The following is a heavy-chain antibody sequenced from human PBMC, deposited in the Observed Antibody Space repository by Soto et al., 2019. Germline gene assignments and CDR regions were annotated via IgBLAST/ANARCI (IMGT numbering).Heavy chain of an antibody. CDR3: DRHLFDSWNGYPYYSDMDV. CDR1: CGSIRSHN. J-gene: IGHJ6*03. CDR2: MYYCAMT. D-gene: IGHD3-3*01. V-gene: IGHV4-59*08. Sequence: QLQLQESGPGLVKPSETLSLTCSVPCGSIRSHNWSWIRQPPGKGLEWIGCMYYCAMTGYNPSLKSRVTISADTSKNKISLRLTSLTAADTAVYYCDRHLFDSWNGYPYYSDMDVWGKGTEVSVSS.